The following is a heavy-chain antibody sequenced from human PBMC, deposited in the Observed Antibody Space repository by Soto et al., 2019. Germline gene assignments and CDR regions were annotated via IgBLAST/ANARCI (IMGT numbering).Heavy chain of an antibody. CDR2: IRSKTNSYTT. V-gene: IGHV3-72*01. D-gene: IGHD3-16*01. CDR1: GFSFSDHH. Sequence: EVQLVESGGGLVQPGGSLRLSCVASGFSFSDHHMDWVRQAPGKGLEWVGRIRSKTNSYTTEHAASVKGRFSISRDDSKNSLFLQMSSLKTEDTAVYYCASVAGGPYGSDGFDIWGQGTMVTVS. J-gene: IGHJ3*02. CDR3: ASVAGGPYGSDGFDI.